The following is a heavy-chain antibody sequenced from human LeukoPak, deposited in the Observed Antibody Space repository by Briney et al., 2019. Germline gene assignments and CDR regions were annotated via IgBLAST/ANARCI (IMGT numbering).Heavy chain of an antibody. CDR1: GFTFSNYA. J-gene: IGHJ4*02. CDR3: AKDVACTYDHFHY. V-gene: IGHV3-23*01. D-gene: IGHD3-22*01. CDR2: ISGSGGTT. Sequence: GGSLRPSCVASGFTFSNYAMSWVRQAPGKGLECVSTISGSGGTTHYADSVKGRFTISRDNSKNTLYLQMHSLRAEDTALYYCAKDVACTYDHFHYWGQGTLVTVSS.